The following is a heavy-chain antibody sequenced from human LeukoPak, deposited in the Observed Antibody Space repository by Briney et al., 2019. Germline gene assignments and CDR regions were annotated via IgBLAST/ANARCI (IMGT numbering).Heavy chain of an antibody. V-gene: IGHV3-48*01. D-gene: IGHD3-22*01. J-gene: IGHJ4*02. CDR1: GFTFSSYA. CDR3: AREGPYYYDSSGYYPGG. CDR2: ISSSSSTI. Sequence: GGSLRLSCAASGFTFSSYAMSWVRQAPGKGLEWVSYISSSSSTIYYADSVKGRFTISRDNAKNSLYLQMNSLRAEDTAVYYCAREGPYYYDSSGYYPGGWGQGTLVTVSS.